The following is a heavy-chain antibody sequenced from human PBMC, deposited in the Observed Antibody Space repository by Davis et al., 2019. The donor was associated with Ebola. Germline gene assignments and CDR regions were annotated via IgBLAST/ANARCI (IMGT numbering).Heavy chain of an antibody. CDR2: ISVGGGKT. J-gene: IGHJ6*03. CDR3: AKDPPPMETYYYYNMDV. V-gene: IGHV3-23*01. D-gene: IGHD3-10*01. Sequence: GGSLRLSCVTSGITFSAYGMSWVRQAPGKGLEWVSSISVGGGKTYYGDSVRGRFTISRDNSKNTLFLQMTSLRVEDTAMYYCAKDPPPMETYYYYNMDVWGKGTMVIVSS. CDR1: GITFSAYG.